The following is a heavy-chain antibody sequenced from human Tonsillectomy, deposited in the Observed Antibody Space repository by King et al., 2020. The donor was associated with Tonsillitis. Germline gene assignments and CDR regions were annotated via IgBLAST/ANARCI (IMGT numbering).Heavy chain of an antibody. CDR3: AKVLISAGDFDY. J-gene: IGHJ4*02. V-gene: IGHV3-23*04. CDR2: IGGGGGGT. CDR1: GFTFCTYD. Sequence: VQLVESGGGLVQRGGSLRLSCVASGFTFCTYDMSWVRQAPGKGLGWGAGIGGGGGGTYYADSVKGRVTISRDNSKKTAYLEMNSLRAEDTAVYYCAKVLISAGDFDYWGQGTLVTVSS. D-gene: IGHD3-16*01.